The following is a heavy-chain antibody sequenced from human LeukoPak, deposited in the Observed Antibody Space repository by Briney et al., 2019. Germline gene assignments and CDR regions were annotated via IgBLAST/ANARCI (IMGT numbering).Heavy chain of an antibody. CDR3: ARGGYSYGFSPNHNWFDP. Sequence: ASVKVSCKASGYTFTSYGISWVRQAPGQGLEWMGWFSAYNGNTNYAQKLQGRVTMTTDTSTSTAYMELRSLRSDDTAVYYCARGGYSYGFSPNHNWFDPWGQGTLVTVSS. J-gene: IGHJ5*02. V-gene: IGHV1-18*01. D-gene: IGHD5-18*01. CDR1: GYTFTSYG. CDR2: FSAYNGNT.